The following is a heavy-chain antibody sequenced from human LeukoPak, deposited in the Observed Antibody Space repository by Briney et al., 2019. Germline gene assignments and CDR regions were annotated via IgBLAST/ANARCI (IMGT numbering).Heavy chain of an antibody. J-gene: IGHJ5*02. CDR3: ARNHVARQWFGEGGFHP. Sequence: GASVKVSCKASGYAFTNYYVNWVRQAPGQGLEWMGWLNPNNGGTISAQKFQGRVTMTRDTSMRTAYMELTRLRSDDTAVYYCARNHVARQWFGEGGFHPWVRQTDVTV. D-gene: IGHD3-10*01. CDR1: GYAFTNYY. V-gene: IGHV1-2*02. CDR2: LNPNNGGT.